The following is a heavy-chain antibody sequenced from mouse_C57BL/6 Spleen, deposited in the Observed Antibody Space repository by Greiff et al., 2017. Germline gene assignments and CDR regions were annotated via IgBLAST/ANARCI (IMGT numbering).Heavy chain of an antibody. V-gene: IGHV1-69*01. D-gene: IGHD4-1*01. Sequence: VPLQQPGAELVMPGASVKLSCKASGYTFTSYWMHWVKQRPGQGLEWIGEIDPSDSYTNYNQKFKGKSTLTVDKSSSTAYMQLSSLTSEDSAVYYCARGLTGEAYWGQGTLVTVSA. CDR2: IDPSDSYT. CDR1: GYTFTSYW. J-gene: IGHJ3*01. CDR3: ARGLTGEAY.